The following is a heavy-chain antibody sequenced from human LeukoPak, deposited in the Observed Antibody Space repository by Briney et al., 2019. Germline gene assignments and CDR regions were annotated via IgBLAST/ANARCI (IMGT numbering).Heavy chain of an antibody. V-gene: IGHV1-8*02. Sequence: ASVKVSCKASGYTFTNYDINWVRQASGQGLEWVGWMHPNSGNAGFAQKFKGRITMTGDTTTNTAYMEVFSLTSDDTAIYYCATQRWEKLHGSYYYDGMDVWGQGTTVTVS. CDR3: ATQRWEKLHGSYYYDGMDV. D-gene: IGHD1-26*01. CDR1: GYTFTNYD. J-gene: IGHJ6*02. CDR2: MHPNSGNA.